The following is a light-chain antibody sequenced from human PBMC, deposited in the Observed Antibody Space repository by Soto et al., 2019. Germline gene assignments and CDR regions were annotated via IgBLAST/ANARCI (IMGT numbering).Light chain of an antibody. V-gene: IGLV2-14*01. CDR2: EVS. Sequence: QSALTQPASVSGSPGQSITISCTGTTSDVGGYNYVSWYQQHPGKAPKLMIYEVSNRPSGVSNRFSGSKSGNTASLTISGLQAEDAAAYYCFSYTTSSAPYVCGTGTKLTVL. J-gene: IGLJ1*01. CDR1: TSDVGGYNY. CDR3: FSYTTSSAPYV.